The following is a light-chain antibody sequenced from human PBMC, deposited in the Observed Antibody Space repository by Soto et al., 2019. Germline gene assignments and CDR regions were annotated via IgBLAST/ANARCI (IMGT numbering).Light chain of an antibody. V-gene: IGKV3D-15*01. Sequence: EIPVTQSPATLSVSPGERATLSCRASQSVRSNLAWYQQKPGQAPRLVIYGASTRASGVPGRFSGSGSGTEFTLTISSVQSEDFAVYYCQQYDRWWTFGQGTKVDI. CDR2: GAS. J-gene: IGKJ1*01. CDR3: QQYDRWWT. CDR1: QSVRSN.